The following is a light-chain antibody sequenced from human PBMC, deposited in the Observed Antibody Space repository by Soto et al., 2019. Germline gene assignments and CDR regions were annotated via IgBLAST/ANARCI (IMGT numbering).Light chain of an antibody. J-gene: IGLJ2*01. CDR1: SSDVGRYNL. CDR3: CSYAGSSLFVL. Sequence: QSALTQPASVSGSPGQSITISCTGSSSDVGRYNLVCWYQHHPGQPLKLMIYEDSQRPLGVSNRFSGSKSGNTASLTISGLQAEDEADYYCCSYAGSSLFVLFGGGTKLTVL. CDR2: EDS. V-gene: IGLV2-23*02.